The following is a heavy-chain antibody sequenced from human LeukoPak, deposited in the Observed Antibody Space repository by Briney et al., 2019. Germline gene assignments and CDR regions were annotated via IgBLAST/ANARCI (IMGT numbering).Heavy chain of an antibody. D-gene: IGHD1-20*01. V-gene: IGHV1-8*03. Sequence: GASVKVSCKASGYTFTGYYMHWVRQATGQGLEWMGWMNPNSGNTGYAQKFQGRVTITRNTSISTAYMELSSLRSEDTAVYYCARGPYNWNAHYYYYMDVWGKGTTVTVSS. J-gene: IGHJ6*03. CDR2: MNPNSGNT. CDR1: GYTFTGYY. CDR3: ARGPYNWNAHYYYYMDV.